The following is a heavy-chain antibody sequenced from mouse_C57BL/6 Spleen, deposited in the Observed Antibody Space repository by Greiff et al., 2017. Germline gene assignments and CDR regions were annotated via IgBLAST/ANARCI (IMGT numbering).Heavy chain of an antibody. CDR3: ARPGEYYGSSFWFAY. CDR1: GFTFSDYG. D-gene: IGHD1-1*01. CDR2: ISNLAYSI. V-gene: IGHV5-15*01. Sequence: EVQLVESGGGLVQPGGSLKLSCAASGFTFSDYGMAWVRQAPRKGPEWVAFISNLAYSIYYADTVTGRFTISRENAKNTLYLEMSSLRSEDTAMYYCARPGEYYGSSFWFAYWGQGTLVTVSA. J-gene: IGHJ3*01.